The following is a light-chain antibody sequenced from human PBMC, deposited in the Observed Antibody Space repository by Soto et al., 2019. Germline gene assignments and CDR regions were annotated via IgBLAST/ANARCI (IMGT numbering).Light chain of an antibody. J-gene: IGLJ2*01. CDR3: CSYAGTHSVV. Sequence: QSALTQPPLVSGSPGQSVTISCTGTSSDVGGYNHVSWYQQHPGKAPKLMIYDVSKWPSGVPDRFSGSKSGNTASLTISGLQAEDEADYYCCSYAGTHSVVFGGGTKLTVL. CDR1: SSDVGGYNH. CDR2: DVS. V-gene: IGLV2-11*01.